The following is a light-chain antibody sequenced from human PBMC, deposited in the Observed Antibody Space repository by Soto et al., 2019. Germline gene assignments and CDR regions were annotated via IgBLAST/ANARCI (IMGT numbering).Light chain of an antibody. CDR3: QKNFSSPSIP. CDR1: QSISSY. Sequence: IQMTPSPSSLSASVGDRVTITCRASQSISSYLNWYQQRPGKAPKLLIYAASNLQSGVPLRFSGSGSGTEFTLTISSLQPEDFATYYCQKNFSSPSIPFGQGTRLEIK. V-gene: IGKV1-39*01. CDR2: AAS. J-gene: IGKJ5*01.